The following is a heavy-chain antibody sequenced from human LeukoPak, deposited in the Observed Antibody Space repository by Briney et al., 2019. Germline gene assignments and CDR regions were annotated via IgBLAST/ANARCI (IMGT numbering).Heavy chain of an antibody. Sequence: GGSLRLSCAASGFTFSSYAMSWVRQAPGKGLEWVSAISGSGGSTYYADSVKGRFTISGDNSKNTLYLQMNSLRAEDTAVYYCAKFLSGYGPREGSDYWGQGTLVTVSS. CDR3: AKFLSGYGPREGSDY. CDR1: GFTFSSYA. V-gene: IGHV3-23*01. CDR2: ISGSGGST. J-gene: IGHJ4*02. D-gene: IGHD5-12*01.